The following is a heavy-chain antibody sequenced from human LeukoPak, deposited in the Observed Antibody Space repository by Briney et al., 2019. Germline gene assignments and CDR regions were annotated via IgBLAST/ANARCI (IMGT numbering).Heavy chain of an antibody. J-gene: IGHJ4*02. CDR3: ARGPFSSSWSDFDY. CDR1: GFTFSDYS. V-gene: IGHV3-21*06. Sequence: NPGGSLTLSCAASGFTFSDYSLNWFRQAPGKGLEWVSCISGDSRYIYYADSVKGRSTISRDNAQNSLYLHMNSLRAEDTAVYYCARGPFSSSWSDFDYWGQGTLVTVSS. D-gene: IGHD6-13*01. CDR2: ISGDSRYI.